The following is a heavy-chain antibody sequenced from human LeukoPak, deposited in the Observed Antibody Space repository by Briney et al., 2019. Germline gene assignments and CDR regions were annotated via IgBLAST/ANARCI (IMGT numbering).Heavy chain of an antibody. Sequence: GASVKVSCKASGYTFTGYYMHWVRQAPGQGLEWMGWINPNSGGTNYAQKFQGRVTMTRDTSISTAYMEPSRLRSDDTAVYYCARAETDTANKSEWDQGTLVTVSS. V-gene: IGHV1-2*02. CDR3: ARAETDTANKSE. J-gene: IGHJ4*02. CDR2: INPNSGGT. D-gene: IGHD5-18*01. CDR1: GYTFTGYY.